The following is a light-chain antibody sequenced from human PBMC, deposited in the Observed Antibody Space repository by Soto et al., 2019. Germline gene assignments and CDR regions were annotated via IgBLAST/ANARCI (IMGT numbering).Light chain of an antibody. CDR1: SSDVGFFNY. V-gene: IGLV1-51*01. J-gene: IGLJ2*01. CDR2: EHN. CDR3: ATWDSNLRAVV. Sequence: QAVVTQPASVSGSPGQSITISCTGTSSDVGFFNYVSWYQQVPGTAPKLLIYEHNKRPSGIPDRFSGSTSGTSATLGITGLQTGDEGDYYCATWDSNLRAVVFGGGTKLTVL.